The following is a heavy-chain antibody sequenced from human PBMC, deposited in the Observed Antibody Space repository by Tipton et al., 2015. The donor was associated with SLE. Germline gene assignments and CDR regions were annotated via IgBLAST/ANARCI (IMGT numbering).Heavy chain of an antibody. Sequence: SLRLSCAASGFTVSSNYINWVRQAPGKGLEWVSSISSSSRYIYHAESLKGRFTISRDNAKNSLYLQMNSLRVEDTAVYFCAGDDYASGITWGQGTLVTVSS. CDR3: AGDDYASGIT. V-gene: IGHV3-21*03. J-gene: IGHJ5*02. D-gene: IGHD3-10*01. CDR1: GFTVSSNY. CDR2: ISSSSRYI.